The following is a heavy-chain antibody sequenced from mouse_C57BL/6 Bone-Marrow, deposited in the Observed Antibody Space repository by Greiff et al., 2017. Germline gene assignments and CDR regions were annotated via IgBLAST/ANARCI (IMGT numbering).Heavy chain of an antibody. V-gene: IGHV1-81*01. CDR2: IYPRSGNT. D-gene: IGHD2-4*01. CDR1: GYTFTSYG. J-gene: IGHJ3*01. Sequence: VKLQQSGAELARPGASVKLSCKASGYTFTSYGISWVKQRTGQGLEWIGEIYPRSGNTYYNEKFKGKATLTANQSSSTAYMELRSLTSEDSAVYFCSRNYDYDVEAYWGQGTLVTVSA. CDR3: SRNYDYDVEAY.